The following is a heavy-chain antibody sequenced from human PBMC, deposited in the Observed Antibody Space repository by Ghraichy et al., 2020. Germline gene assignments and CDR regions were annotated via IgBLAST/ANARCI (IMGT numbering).Heavy chain of an antibody. D-gene: IGHD3-10*01. Sequence: GGSLRLSCAASGVTLSNFAMHWVRLAPGKGLEWVSTISASAWSTYYGDSVKGRFTISRDNSKNTLFLLMTSLRVEDTAIYYCAKFRSSCEKIGEEGFDVWGQGTEVTVSS. CDR3: AKFRSSCEKIGEEGFDV. CDR2: ISASAWST. CDR1: GVTLSNFA. J-gene: IGHJ3*01. V-gene: IGHV3-23*01.